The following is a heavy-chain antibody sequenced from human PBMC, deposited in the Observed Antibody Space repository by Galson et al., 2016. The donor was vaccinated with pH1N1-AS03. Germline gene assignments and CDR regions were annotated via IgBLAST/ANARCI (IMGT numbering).Heavy chain of an antibody. Sequence: SLRLSCAASGFTFRSFGMNWVRQAPGKGLEWVAFIRYDGRNKFYADSMKGRFTISRDNSKNTLYLQVSSLRTDDTAVYYCARAAYDRTEDYYSHFDKWGQGTLVTVSS. D-gene: IGHD3-22*01. CDR1: GFTFRSFG. CDR3: ARAAYDRTEDYYSHFDK. J-gene: IGHJ4*02. V-gene: IGHV3-30*02. CDR2: IRYDGRNK.